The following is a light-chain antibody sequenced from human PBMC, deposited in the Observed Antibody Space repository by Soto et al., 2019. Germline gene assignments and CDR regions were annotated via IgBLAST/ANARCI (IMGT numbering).Light chain of an antibody. CDR2: KAS. J-gene: IGKJ4*01. CDR3: QKHDNAPLT. V-gene: IGKV1-5*03. CDR1: QSISSW. Sequence: DNPMTQSPSTLSASVGDRVTITCRASQSISSWLAWLQQKPGRAPKLLIYKASTLKSGVPSRFSGSGSGTEFTLTISSLQPDDFATYYCQKHDNAPLTFGGGTKVDIK.